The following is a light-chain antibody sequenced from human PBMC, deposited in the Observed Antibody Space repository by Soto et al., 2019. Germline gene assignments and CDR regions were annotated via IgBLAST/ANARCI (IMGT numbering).Light chain of an antibody. CDR1: SSDIGAYDD. J-gene: IGLJ1*01. CDR2: EVS. Sequence: LAQAPPVSGCPGAPIPISYRGNSSDIGAYDDVSWYQKHPGRAPKLIIYEVSHRFSGLSYRFSGSKSGNTASLTISGLQAEDEGDYYCTSFAPGRIYVFGSGNKVTVL. CDR3: TSFAPGRIYV. V-gene: IGLV2-14*03.